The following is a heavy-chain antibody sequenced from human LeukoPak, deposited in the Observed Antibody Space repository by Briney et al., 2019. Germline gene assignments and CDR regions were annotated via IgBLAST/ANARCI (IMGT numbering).Heavy chain of an antibody. D-gene: IGHD6-19*01. CDR2: ISGSGGST. J-gene: IGHJ4*02. V-gene: IGHV3-23*01. CDR3: AKDLGGGIAVAGTGVY. Sequence: GGSLRLSCAASGFTFSNYGMNWVRQAPGKGLEWVSGISGSGGSTYSADSVKGRFIISRDNSKNMLYLQMNSLRAEDTAVYYCAKDLGGGIAVAGTGVYWGQGTLVTVSS. CDR1: GFTFSNYG.